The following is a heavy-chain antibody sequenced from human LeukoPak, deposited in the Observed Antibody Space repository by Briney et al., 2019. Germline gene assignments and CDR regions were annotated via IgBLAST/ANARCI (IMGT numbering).Heavy chain of an antibody. J-gene: IGHJ6*03. D-gene: IGHD2-2*01. CDR1: CGFTSSYY. CDR2: IYYNGGT. CDR3: ARTIPAAGPTPLHYYYYYYMDV. Sequence: SAALFPPCTAACGFTSSYYWRVIRPPPREGLEVGGYIYYNGGTNYNPSLKSQVTISVDASKNQFSLKLSSVTAADTAVYYCARTIPAAGPTPLHYYYYYYMDVWGKGTTVTVSS. V-gene: IGHV4-59*01.